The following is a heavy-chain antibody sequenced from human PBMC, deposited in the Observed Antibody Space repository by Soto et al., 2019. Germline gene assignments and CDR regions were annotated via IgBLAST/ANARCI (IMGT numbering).Heavy chain of an antibody. J-gene: IGHJ4*02. V-gene: IGHV3-30*18. CDR1: GFTFSSYG. Sequence: PGGSLRLSCAASGFTFSSYGMHWVRQAPGKGLEWVAVISYDGSNKYYADSVKGRFTISRDNSKNTLYLQMNSLRAEDTAVYYCAKDHSYGSSYFDYWGQGALVTVSS. CDR2: ISYDGSNK. CDR3: AKDHSYGSSYFDY. D-gene: IGHD5-18*01.